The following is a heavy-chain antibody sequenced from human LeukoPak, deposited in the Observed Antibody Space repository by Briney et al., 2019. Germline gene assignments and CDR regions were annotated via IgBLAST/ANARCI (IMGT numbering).Heavy chain of an antibody. D-gene: IGHD2-15*01. Sequence: GGSLRLSCVASGFTFSSYAMSWVRQAPGKGLEWVSAIGGSGGSTFYADSVKGRFTISRDNFKNTLYLQMNSLRAEDTAVYYCAREVEAKWFDPWGQGTLVTVSS. CDR1: GFTFSSYA. V-gene: IGHV3-23*01. CDR3: AREVEAKWFDP. CDR2: IGGSGGST. J-gene: IGHJ5*02.